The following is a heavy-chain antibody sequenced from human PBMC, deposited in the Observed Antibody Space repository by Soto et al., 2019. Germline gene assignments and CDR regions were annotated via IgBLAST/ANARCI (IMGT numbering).Heavy chain of an antibody. D-gene: IGHD3-22*01. V-gene: IGHV3-13*01. J-gene: IGHJ3*02. CDR2: IGTAGDT. Sequence: PGGSLRHSCAASRFTFSNYDMHWVRPATGKGLEWVSAIGTAGDTYYPGSVKGRFTISRENAKNSLYLQMNSLRAEDTAVYYCARLSHYYDSSGYWSGSYDAFDIWGQGTMVTVSS. CDR1: RFTFSNYD. CDR3: ARLSHYYDSSGYWSGSYDAFDI.